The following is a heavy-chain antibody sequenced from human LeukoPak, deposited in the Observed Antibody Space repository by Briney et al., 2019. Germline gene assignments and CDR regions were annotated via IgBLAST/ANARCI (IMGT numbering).Heavy chain of an antibody. CDR1: GFTFSSYW. Sequence: GGSLRLSCAASGFTFSSYWMHWVRQAPGKGLVWVSRVKSDGSSTNYADSVKGRFTVSRDNAKNTLILQMNSLRAEDTAVYYCARGGSPPEALGDTFDVWGHGTLITVSS. V-gene: IGHV3-74*01. CDR2: VKSDGSST. CDR3: ARGGSPPEALGDTFDV. J-gene: IGHJ3*01. D-gene: IGHD1-26*01.